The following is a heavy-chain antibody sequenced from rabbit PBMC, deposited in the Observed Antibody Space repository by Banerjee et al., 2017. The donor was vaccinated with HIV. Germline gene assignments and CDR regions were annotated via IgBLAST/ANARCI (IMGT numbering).Heavy chain of an antibody. V-gene: IGHV1S40*01. CDR2: IDASSGGT. J-gene: IGHJ4*01. CDR3: ARDPAGREDFNL. D-gene: IGHD4-2*01. Sequence: QSLEESGGGLVKPEGSLTLTCTASGFSFSKNYHMCWVRQAPGKGLEWIACIDASSGGTAYASWAKGRFTISKTSSTTVTLQMTSLTAADTATYFCARDPAGREDFNLWGPGTLVTVS. CDR1: GFSFSKNYH.